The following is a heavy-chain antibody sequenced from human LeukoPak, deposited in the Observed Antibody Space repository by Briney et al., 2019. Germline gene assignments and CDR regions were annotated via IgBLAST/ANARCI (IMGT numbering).Heavy chain of an antibody. D-gene: IGHD2-15*01. CDR3: ARDEPSGGILY. J-gene: IGHJ4*02. CDR2: ISSSSSFI. Sequence: GGSLRLSCAASGFTFSSYSMNWVRQAPGKGLEWVSSISSSSSFIYYADSVKGRFTISRDNAKNSLYLQMNSLRAEDTAVYYCARDEPSGGILYWGQGTLVTVSS. V-gene: IGHV3-21*01. CDR1: GFTFSSYS.